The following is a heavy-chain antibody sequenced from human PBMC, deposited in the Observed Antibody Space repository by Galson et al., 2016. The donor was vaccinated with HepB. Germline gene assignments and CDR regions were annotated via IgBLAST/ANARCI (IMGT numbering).Heavy chain of an antibody. CDR3: ARAHITVTTWEDC. CDR2: IYYSGTT. V-gene: IGHV4-61*01. J-gene: IGHJ4*02. Sequence: SETLSLTCTVSGGSVSSETHYWGWIRQPPGKGLEWIGQIYYSGTTNYNPSFESRVTISVDTSKNQFSLKLTSVTAAATAVYFCARAHITVTTWEDCWGQGTLVTVSS. CDR1: GGSVSSETHY. D-gene: IGHD1-7*01.